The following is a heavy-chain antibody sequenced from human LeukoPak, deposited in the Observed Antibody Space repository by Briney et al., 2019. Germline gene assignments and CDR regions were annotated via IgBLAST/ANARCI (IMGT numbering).Heavy chain of an antibody. CDR3: ARGGTYYYDSSGYYIDY. CDR1: GYTFTSYY. J-gene: IGHJ4*02. CDR2: INPSGGST. V-gene: IGHV1-46*01. Sequence: GASVKVSCKASGYTFTSYYMHWVRQAPGQGLEWMGIINPSGGSTSYAQKFQGRVTMTRDTSTSTVYMELSSLRSEDTAVYYCARGGTYYYDSSGYYIDYWGQGTLVTVSS. D-gene: IGHD3-22*01.